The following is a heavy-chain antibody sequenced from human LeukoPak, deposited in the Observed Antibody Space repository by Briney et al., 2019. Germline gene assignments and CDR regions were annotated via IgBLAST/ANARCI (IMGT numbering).Heavy chain of an antibody. Sequence: PGGSLRLSCAASGFTFSNAWMSWVRQAPGKRLEWVGRIKSKTDGGTTDYAAPVKGRLTISRDDSKNTLYLQMNSLKTEDTAVYYCTTGGIFGVPFDYWGQGTLVTVSS. CDR1: GFTFSNAW. CDR2: IKSKTDGGTT. V-gene: IGHV3-15*01. J-gene: IGHJ4*02. CDR3: TTGGIFGVPFDY. D-gene: IGHD3-3*01.